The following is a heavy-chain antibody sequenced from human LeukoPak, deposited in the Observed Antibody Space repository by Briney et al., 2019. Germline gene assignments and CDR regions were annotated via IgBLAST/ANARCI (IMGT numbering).Heavy chain of an antibody. J-gene: IGHJ4*02. V-gene: IGHV3-30-3*01. D-gene: IGHD5-12*01. CDR1: GFTFSSYA. Sequence: GSLRLSCAASGFTFSSYAMHWVRQAPGKGLEWVAVISYDGSNKYYADSVKGRFTISRDNSKNTLYLQMNSLRAEDTAVYYCASDPYSGYDFQNNWGQGTLVTVSS. CDR3: ASDPYSGYDFQNN. CDR2: ISYDGSNK.